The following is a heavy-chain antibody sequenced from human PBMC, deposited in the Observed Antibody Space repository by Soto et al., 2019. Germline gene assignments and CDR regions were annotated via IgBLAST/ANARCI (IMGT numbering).Heavy chain of an antibody. CDR1: GGSISSSSYY. CDR3: ARQFGGYFDY. V-gene: IGHV4-39*01. CDR2: IYYSGST. Sequence: PSETLSLTCTVSGGSISSSSYYWGWIRQPPGKGLEWIGSIYYSGSTYYKTSLKSRVTISVDTSKNQIYLKLSSVTAADTAVYYCARQFGGYFDYWGQGTLVTVSS. D-gene: IGHD3-10*01. J-gene: IGHJ4*02.